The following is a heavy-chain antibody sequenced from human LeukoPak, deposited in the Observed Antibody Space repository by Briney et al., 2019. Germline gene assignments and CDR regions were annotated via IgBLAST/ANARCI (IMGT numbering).Heavy chain of an antibody. Sequence: SETLSLTCTVSGGSISSYYWSWIRQPPGKGLEWIGYIYYSGSTNYNPSLKSRVTLSVDTSKSQFSLKLSSVTAADTAVYYCAKTPGGYLDYWGQGTRVTVSS. V-gene: IGHV4-59*01. CDR3: AKTPGGYLDY. CDR1: GGSISSYY. CDR2: IYYSGST. J-gene: IGHJ4*02.